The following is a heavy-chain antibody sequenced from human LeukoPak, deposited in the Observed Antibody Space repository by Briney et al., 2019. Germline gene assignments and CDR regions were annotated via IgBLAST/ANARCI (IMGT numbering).Heavy chain of an antibody. J-gene: IGHJ5*02. D-gene: IGHD5-18*01. V-gene: IGHV1-18*01. CDR3: ARSEPIQLWLGNNWFDP. CDR1: GYTFTSYG. Sequence: ASVKVSCKASGYTFTSYGISWVRQAPAQGLEWMGWISAYNGNTNYAQKLQGRVTMTTDTSTSTAYMELRSLRSDDTAVYYCARSEPIQLWLGNNWFDPWGQGTLVTVSS. CDR2: ISAYNGNT.